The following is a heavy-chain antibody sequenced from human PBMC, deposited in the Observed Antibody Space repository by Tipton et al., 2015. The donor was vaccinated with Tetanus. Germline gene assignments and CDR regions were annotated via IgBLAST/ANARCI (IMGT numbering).Heavy chain of an antibody. Sequence: LSLTCAVYGGSFSGYYWSWIRQPPGKGLEWIGEIHPSGSINYNPSLKSRVTILVDTSENQFSLKLSSVTAADTAVYYCARGIDEYKSGNYWGQGTLVTVSS. CDR1: GGSFSGYY. J-gene: IGHJ4*02. CDR2: IHPSGSI. D-gene: IGHD1-1*01. V-gene: IGHV4-34*01. CDR3: ARGIDEYKSGNY.